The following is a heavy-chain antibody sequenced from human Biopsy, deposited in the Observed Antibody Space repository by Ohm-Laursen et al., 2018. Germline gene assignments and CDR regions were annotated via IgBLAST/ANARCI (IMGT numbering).Heavy chain of an antibody. V-gene: IGHV1-8*01. CDR3: ARGSFWFGGNYYYGMDV. J-gene: IGHJ6*02. Sequence: ASVKVSCKASGYTFTSYDINWVRQATGRGLEWMGWMNPNSGNTDYAQKFQGRVTMTRNTSISTAYMELNSLRSEDTAVYYCARGSFWFGGNYYYGMDVWGQGTTVTVSS. D-gene: IGHD3-10*01. CDR2: MNPNSGNT. CDR1: GYTFTSYD.